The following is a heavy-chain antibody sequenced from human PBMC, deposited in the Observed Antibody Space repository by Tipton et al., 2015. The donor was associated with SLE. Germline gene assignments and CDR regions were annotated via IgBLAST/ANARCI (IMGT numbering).Heavy chain of an antibody. V-gene: IGHV4-4*02. Sequence: GLVKPSGTLSLTCDVSGDSVRNSNWWSWVRQSPGKGLEWIGEIHHSGSAIYNPSLKSRVTVSVDRSNNQFSLKLRSVTAADTAVYYCAATKGVTMIVRGAFDIWGQGTMVTVSS. J-gene: IGHJ3*02. CDR2: IHHSGSA. CDR3: AATKGVTMIVRGAFDI. CDR1: GDSVRNSNW. D-gene: IGHD3-22*01.